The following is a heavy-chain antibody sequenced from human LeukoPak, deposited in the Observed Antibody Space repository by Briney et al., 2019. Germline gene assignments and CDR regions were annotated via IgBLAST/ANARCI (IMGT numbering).Heavy chain of an antibody. D-gene: IGHD1-1*01. Sequence: PSETLSLTCTVSGGSISSYYWSWLRQPPGKRLEWIGYIISTGTINYNPSLKSRVTISIDTSKNQLSLQLTSVTAADTAVYYCARVTDWSDLDYWGPGTLVTVSS. J-gene: IGHJ4*02. CDR2: IISTGTI. CDR1: GGSISSYY. CDR3: ARVTDWSDLDY. V-gene: IGHV4-59*01.